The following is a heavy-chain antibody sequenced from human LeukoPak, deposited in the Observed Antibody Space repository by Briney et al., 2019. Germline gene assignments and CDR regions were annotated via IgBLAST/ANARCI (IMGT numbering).Heavy chain of an antibody. CDR2: IKPDGSEK. J-gene: IGHJ4*02. D-gene: IGHD2-2*01. CDR3: ARDGRWEKTPSC. CDR1: GFTFSNYW. V-gene: IGHV3-7*01. Sequence: GGSLRLSCAASGFTFSNYWMSWVRQAPGKGLEWVANIKPDGSEKYCVDSVKGRFTISRDNAKNSLFLQMDSLRAEDTAVYYCARDGRWEKTPSCWGQGTLVTVSS.